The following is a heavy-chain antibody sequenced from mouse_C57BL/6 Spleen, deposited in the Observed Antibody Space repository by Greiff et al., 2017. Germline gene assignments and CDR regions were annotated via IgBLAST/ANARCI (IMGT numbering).Heavy chain of an antibody. Sequence: VQLQQPGAELVKPGASVKLSCKASGYTFTSYWMQWVKQRPGQGLEWIGEIGPSDSYTNYNQKVKGQATLTVDTSSSTAYMQLRSLTSEDSAVYYCARGGAPYYAMDYWGQGTSVTVSS. CDR2: IGPSDSYT. V-gene: IGHV1-50*01. J-gene: IGHJ4*01. CDR3: ARGGAPYYAMDY. CDR1: GYTFTSYW.